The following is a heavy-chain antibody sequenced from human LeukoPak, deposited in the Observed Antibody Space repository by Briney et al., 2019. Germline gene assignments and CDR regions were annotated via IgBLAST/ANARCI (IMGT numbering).Heavy chain of an antibody. CDR1: GFSLSTSGVG. J-gene: IGHJ4*02. CDR3: AQVQSGLGYAY. CDR2: IYWDDDK. Sequence: SGPTLVKPTQTLTLTCTFSGFSLSTSGVGVGWIRQPPGKALEWLALIYWDDDKRYSPSLKSRLTITKDTSRNQVALTMTNMDPVDTATYYCAQVQSGLGYAYWGQGTLVTVSS. V-gene: IGHV2-5*02. D-gene: IGHD3-16*01.